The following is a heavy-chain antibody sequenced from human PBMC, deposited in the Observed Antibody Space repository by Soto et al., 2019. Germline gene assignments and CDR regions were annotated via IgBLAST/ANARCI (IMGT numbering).Heavy chain of an antibody. CDR3: AHRHEAYCGGDCYPR. CDR1: GFSLSTSGVG. D-gene: IGHD2-21*02. Sequence: QITLKESGPTLVKPTQTLTLTCTFSGFSLSTSGVGVGWIRQPPGKALEWLALIYWDDDKRYSPSLKSRLTITKDTSKIQVVLTMTNMDPVDTATYYCAHRHEAYCGGDCYPRWGQGTLVTVSS. CDR2: IYWDDDK. J-gene: IGHJ4*02. V-gene: IGHV2-5*02.